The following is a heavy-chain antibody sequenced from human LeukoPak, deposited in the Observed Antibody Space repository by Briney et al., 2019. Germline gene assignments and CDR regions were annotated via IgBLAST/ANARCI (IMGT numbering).Heavy chain of an antibody. CDR1: GGSINNYY. J-gene: IGHJ3*02. V-gene: IGHV4-4*07. CDR2: TYTRGST. D-gene: IGHD2-15*01. CDR3: ARGRYCSADICSGGDAFDI. Sequence: PSETLSLTCTVSGGSINNYYWSWIRQPAGKGLEWIGRTYTRGSTNYNPSLKSRVTMSVDTSKNQSSLKLSSVTAADTAVYSCARGRYCSADICSGGDAFDIWGQGTMVSVSS.